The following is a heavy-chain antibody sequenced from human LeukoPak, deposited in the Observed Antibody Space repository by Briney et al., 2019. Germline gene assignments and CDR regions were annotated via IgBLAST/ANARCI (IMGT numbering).Heavy chain of an antibody. J-gene: IGHJ5*02. V-gene: IGHV4-39*07. CDR2: IYYSGST. CDR1: GGSISSSSYY. CDR3: ARSDSSSWYSVWFDP. Sequence: PSETLSLTCTVSGGSISSSSYYWGWLRQPPGKGLEGIGSIYYSGSTNYNPSLKSRVTISVDTSKNQFSLKLSSVTCADTAVYDCARSDSSSWYSVWFDPWGQGTLVTVSS. D-gene: IGHD6-13*01.